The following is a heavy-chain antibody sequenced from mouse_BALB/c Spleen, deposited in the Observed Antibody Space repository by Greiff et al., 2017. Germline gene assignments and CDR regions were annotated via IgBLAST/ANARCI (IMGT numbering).Heavy chain of an antibody. CDR2: ISYSGST. CDR3: ARMRYYAMDY. J-gene: IGHJ4*01. V-gene: IGHV3-2*02. CDR1: GYSITSDYA. Sequence: EVQLVESGPGLVKPSQSLSLTCTVTGYSITSDYAWNWIRQFPGNKLEWMGYISYSGSTSYNPSLKSRISITRDTSKNQFFLQLNSVTTEDTATYYCARMRYYAMDYWGRGTSVTVSS.